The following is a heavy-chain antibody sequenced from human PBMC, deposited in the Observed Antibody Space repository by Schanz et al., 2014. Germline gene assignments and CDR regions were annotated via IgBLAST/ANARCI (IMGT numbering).Heavy chain of an antibody. D-gene: IGHD3-10*01. CDR1: GFTFSSYG. CDR3: ARANYRRKINFDY. V-gene: IGHV3-33*01. J-gene: IGHJ4*02. CDR2: IWYDENNK. Sequence: QVQLVESGGGVVQFGRSLRLSCVASGFTFSSYGMHWVRQAPGKGLEWGAVIWYDENNKYYADSVKGRFTMSRDNSKNTLYLQMNSLRAEDTAVYYCARANYRRKINFDYWGRGTLVNVSS.